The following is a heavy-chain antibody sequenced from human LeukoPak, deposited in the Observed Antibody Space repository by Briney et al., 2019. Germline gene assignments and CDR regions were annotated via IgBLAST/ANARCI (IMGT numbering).Heavy chain of an antibody. J-gene: IGHJ3*02. V-gene: IGHV4-59*11. Sequence: SETLSLTCIVSGGSITSHYWTWIRQPPGERLEYIGNIYYSGSTNYNPSLKNRVSISIDTSKNQFSLKLSSVTAADTAVYYCARDGGRTSSDAVEIWGQGTMVTVSS. CDR3: ARDGGRTSSDAVEI. CDR2: IYYSGST. D-gene: IGHD2-2*01. CDR1: GGSITSHY.